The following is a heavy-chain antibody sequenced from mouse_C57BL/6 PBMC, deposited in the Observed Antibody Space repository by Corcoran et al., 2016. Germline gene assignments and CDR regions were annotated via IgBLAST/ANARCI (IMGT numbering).Heavy chain of an antibody. CDR3: ARDYGNYFYAMDY. D-gene: IGHD2-1*01. V-gene: IGHV9-3*01. CDR1: GYTFTTYG. CDR2: INTYSGVP. Sequence: QIQLVQSGPELKKPGETVKISCKASGYTFTTYGMSWVKQAPGKGLKWMGWINTYSGVPTYADDFKGRFAFSLETSASTAYLQINNRKNEDTATYFCARDYGNYFYAMDYWGQGTSVTVSS. J-gene: IGHJ4*01.